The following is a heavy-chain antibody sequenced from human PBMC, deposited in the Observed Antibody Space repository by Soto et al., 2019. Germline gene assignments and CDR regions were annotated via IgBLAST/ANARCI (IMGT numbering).Heavy chain of an antibody. D-gene: IGHD4-17*01. CDR3: ARGINDYGDYGGLDY. CDR2: IYYSGTT. Sequence: QVQLQEAGPGLVKPSETLSLTCSVSDDSISTHYWSWIRQPPGKGLEWIGYIYYSGTTNYSPSLDSRVAMSVDTSKNQFSLRLSSVTAADTAVYYCARGINDYGDYGGLDYWGQGTPVTVSS. CDR1: DDSISTHY. J-gene: IGHJ4*02. V-gene: IGHV4-59*08.